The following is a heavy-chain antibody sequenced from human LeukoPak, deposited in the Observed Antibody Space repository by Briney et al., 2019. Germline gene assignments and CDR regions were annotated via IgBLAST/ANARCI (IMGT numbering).Heavy chain of an antibody. D-gene: IGHD4-17*01. CDR2: ISAYNGNT. Sequence: ASVKVSCKASGYTFTSYGISWVRQAPGQGLEWMGWISAYNGNTNYAQKLQGRVTMTTDTSTSTAYMELRSLRSDDTAVYYCARRAGYGDYKDAFDIWGQGTMVTVSS. J-gene: IGHJ3*02. CDR1: GYTFTSYG. CDR3: ARRAGYGDYKDAFDI. V-gene: IGHV1-18*01.